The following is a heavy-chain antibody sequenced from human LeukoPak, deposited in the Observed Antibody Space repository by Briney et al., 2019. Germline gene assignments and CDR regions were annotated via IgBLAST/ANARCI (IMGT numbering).Heavy chain of an antibody. CDR2: ISSNGGST. D-gene: IGHD3-22*01. J-gene: IGHJ4*02. Sequence: GGSLRLSCSASGFTFSSYAMHWVRQAPGKGLEYVSAISSNGGSTYYADSVKGRFTISRDNSKNTLYLQMNSLRAEDTAVYYCARGNYYYDSSGYSYYFDYWGQGTLVTVSS. CDR3: ARGNYYYDSSGYSYYFDY. V-gene: IGHV3-64*04. CDR1: GFTFSSYA.